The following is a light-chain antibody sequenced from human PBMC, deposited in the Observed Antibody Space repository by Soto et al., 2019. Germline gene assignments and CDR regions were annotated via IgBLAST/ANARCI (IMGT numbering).Light chain of an antibody. CDR2: TAS. J-gene: IGKJ4*01. CDR3: QQASGFPLT. CDR1: QSINSW. Sequence: DIQMTQSPSSVSASVGDRVTISCRASQSINSWLAWYQQKPGKAPKLLIYTASNLESGVPSRFSGSGYGTDFTLTISSLQPEDFATYYCQQASGFPLTFGGGTRVEIK. V-gene: IGKV1D-12*01.